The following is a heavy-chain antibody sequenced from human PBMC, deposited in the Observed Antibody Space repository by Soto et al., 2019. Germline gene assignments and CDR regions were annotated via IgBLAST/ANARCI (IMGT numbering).Heavy chain of an antibody. CDR1: GYTFTSYY. D-gene: IGHD1-26*01. CDR3: ARDLNREMVDY. Sequence: QVQLVQSGAEVKKPGASVKVSCKASGYTFTSYYMHWVRQAPGQGLEWMGIINPSGGSTSYAQKFQGRVTMTRDTSTSTVYMELSSLRSEDTAMYYCARDLNREMVDYWGQGTLVTVSS. V-gene: IGHV1-46*01. CDR2: INPSGGST. J-gene: IGHJ4*02.